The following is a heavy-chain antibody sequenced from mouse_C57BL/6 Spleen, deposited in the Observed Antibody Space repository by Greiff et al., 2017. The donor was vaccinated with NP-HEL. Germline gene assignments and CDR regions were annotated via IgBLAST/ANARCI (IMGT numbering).Heavy chain of an antibody. J-gene: IGHJ3*01. Sequence: EVQVVESGAELVRPGASVKLSCTASGFNFKDDYMHWVKQRPEQGLEWIGWIDPENGDTDYAPKFQGKAIITADTSSNTAYLQLSSLTSEDAAVYYYSTNYVSWFAYWGQGTLVTVSA. V-gene: IGHV14-4*01. CDR1: GFNFKDDY. D-gene: IGHD1-1*02. CDR3: STNYVSWFAY. CDR2: IDPENGDT.